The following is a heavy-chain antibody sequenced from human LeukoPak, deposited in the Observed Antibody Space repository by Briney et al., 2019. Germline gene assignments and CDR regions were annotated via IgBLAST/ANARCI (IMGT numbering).Heavy chain of an antibody. D-gene: IGHD6-19*01. CDR1: GYTFTSYD. V-gene: IGHV1-8*01. Sequence: ASVKVSCKASGYTFTSYDINWVRQATGQGLEWMGWMNPNSGNTGYAQKFQGRVTMTRNTSISTAYMELSSLRSEDTAVYYCARDFYSSGWAFDYWGQGTLVTVSS. CDR2: MNPNSGNT. J-gene: IGHJ4*02. CDR3: ARDFYSSGWAFDY.